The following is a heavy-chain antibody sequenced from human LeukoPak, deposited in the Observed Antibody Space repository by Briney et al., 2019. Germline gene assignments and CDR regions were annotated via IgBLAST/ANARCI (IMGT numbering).Heavy chain of an antibody. CDR3: ARDRHDILTGDNWFDP. V-gene: IGHV1-3*01. D-gene: IGHD3-9*01. CDR1: GYTSTSCA. CDR2: INAGNGNT. Sequence: ASVKVSCKASGYTSTSCAMHWVRQAPGQRLEWMGWINAGNGNTKYSQKFQGRVTITRDTSASTAYMELSSLRSEDTAVYYCARDRHDILTGDNWFDPWGQGTLVTVSS. J-gene: IGHJ5*02.